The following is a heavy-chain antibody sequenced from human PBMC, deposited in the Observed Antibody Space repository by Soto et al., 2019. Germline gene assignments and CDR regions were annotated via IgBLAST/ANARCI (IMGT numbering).Heavy chain of an antibody. CDR3: VQSRCGGDCLQSYSSHSYYGLDV. CDR2: IYWDDDK. D-gene: IGHD2-21*02. CDR1: GLSLSTTGVG. V-gene: IGHV2-5*02. J-gene: IGHJ6*02. Sequence: QITLKESGPTLVKPTQTLTLTCTFSGLSLSTTGVGVGWIRQPPGKALEWLALIYWDDDKRYSPSLKSRLTITNDTSKNQVVLTMTNMDPVDTATYSCVQSRCGGDCLQSYSSHSYYGLDVWGQGTTVTVSS.